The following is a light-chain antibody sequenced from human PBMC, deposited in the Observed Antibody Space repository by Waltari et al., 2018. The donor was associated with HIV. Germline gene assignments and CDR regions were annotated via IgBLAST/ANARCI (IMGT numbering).Light chain of an antibody. CDR3: AAWDDGLNAL. J-gene: IGLJ2*01. Sequence: QSVLPQAPSASGTPGQRVTISCSGRRSTIGVNSVTWYQQLPGTAPRLLIYHNNQRPSGVPDRFSGSKSGTSASLAISGLQSEDEADYYCAAWDDGLNALFGGGTKLTVL. CDR2: HNN. V-gene: IGLV1-44*01. CDR1: RSTIGVNS.